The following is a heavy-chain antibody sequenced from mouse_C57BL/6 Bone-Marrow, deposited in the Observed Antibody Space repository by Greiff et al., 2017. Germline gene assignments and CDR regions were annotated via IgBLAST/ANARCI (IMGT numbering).Heavy chain of an antibody. CDR1: GYTFTDYN. Sequence: VQLQQSGPELVKPGASVKIPCKASGYTFTDYNMDWVKQSHGKSLEWIGDINPNNGGTIYNQKFKGKATLTVDKSSSTAYMELRSLTSEDTAVYYCARRSHDGYYEMDYWGQGTSVTVAS. D-gene: IGHD2-3*01. CDR3: ARRSHDGYYEMDY. V-gene: IGHV1-18*01. CDR2: INPNNGGT. J-gene: IGHJ4*01.